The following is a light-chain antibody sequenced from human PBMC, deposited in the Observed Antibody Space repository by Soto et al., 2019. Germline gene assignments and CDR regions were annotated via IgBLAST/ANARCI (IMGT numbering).Light chain of an antibody. J-gene: IGKJ1*01. Sequence: EIVLTQSPGTLSLSPGERATLSCRASQSVTSNSLAWYQQKPGQAPRLLIYGASSRATGIPDRFSGSGSGTDFTLTISSLQPDDFATYYCQHYNSYSEAFGQGTKVDI. V-gene: IGKV3-20*01. CDR3: QHYNSYSEA. CDR2: GAS. CDR1: QSVTSNS.